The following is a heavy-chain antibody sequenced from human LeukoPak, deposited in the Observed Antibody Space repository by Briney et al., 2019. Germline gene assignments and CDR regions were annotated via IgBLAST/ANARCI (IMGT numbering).Heavy chain of an antibody. CDR1: GLTFSTYG. Sequence: GRSLRLSCAASGLTFSTYGMHWVRQAPGKGLEWVAVIWYDGSHQFYTDSVKGRFTISRDNSKNMLYLQMSSLRAEDTAVYYCARGGGLVKGKDYFDYWDQGALVTVSS. CDR2: IWYDGSHQ. J-gene: IGHJ4*02. V-gene: IGHV3-33*01. CDR3: ARGGGLVKGKDYFDY. D-gene: IGHD3-16*01.